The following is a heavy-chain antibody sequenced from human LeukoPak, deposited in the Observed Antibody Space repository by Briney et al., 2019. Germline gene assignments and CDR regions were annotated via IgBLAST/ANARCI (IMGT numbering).Heavy chain of an antibody. CDR1: GGSFSGYY. CDR2: INHSGST. V-gene: IGHV4-34*01. Sequence: PSETLSLTCAVYGGSFSGYYWSWIRQPPGKGLEWIGEINHSGSTNYNPSLKSRVTISVDTSKNQFSLKLSSVTAADTAVYYCARRPRDNPSPFSSSFDWFDPWGQGTLVTVSS. D-gene: IGHD6-13*01. CDR3: ARRPRDNPSPFSSSFDWFDP. J-gene: IGHJ5*02.